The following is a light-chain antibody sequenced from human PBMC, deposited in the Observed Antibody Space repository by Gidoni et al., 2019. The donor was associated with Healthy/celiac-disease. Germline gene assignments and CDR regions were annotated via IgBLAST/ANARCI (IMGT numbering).Light chain of an antibody. CDR2: GNS. V-gene: IGLV1-40*01. J-gene: IGLJ3*02. Sequence: QSVLTQPPSVSGAPGQRVTISCTGSSSNIGAGYDVHWYQQLPGTAPKLLIYGNSNRPSGVPDRFSGSKSGTSASLAITGLQAEDEADYYCQSYDSSLSGPFWVFGGGTKLT. CDR1: SSNIGAGYD. CDR3: QSYDSSLSGPFWV.